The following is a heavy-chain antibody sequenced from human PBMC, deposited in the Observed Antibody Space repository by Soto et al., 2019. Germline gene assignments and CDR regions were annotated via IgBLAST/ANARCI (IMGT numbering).Heavy chain of an antibody. J-gene: IGHJ6*02. CDR3: ASSPAFSSSWYGIPPDPSHGMDV. V-gene: IGHV1-46*01. D-gene: IGHD6-13*01. CDR2: INPSGGIT. Sequence: QMQLVQSGAEVKRPGASVRVSCKSSGYTFTSFYIHWVRQAPGQGLEWMGIINPSGGITNFAQRFQCRVTMTRYMSTNTLYMELSSLTSDNTAVYYCASSPAFSSSWYGIPPDPSHGMDVWGQGTTVTVS. CDR1: GYTFTSFY.